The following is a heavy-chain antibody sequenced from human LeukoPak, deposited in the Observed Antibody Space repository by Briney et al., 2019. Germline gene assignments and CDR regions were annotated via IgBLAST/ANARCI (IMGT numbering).Heavy chain of an antibody. CDR1: GFSFSGYT. CDR3: AKAPVGATAWYFDL. V-gene: IGHV3-30*02. J-gene: IGHJ2*01. Sequence: GGSLRLSCAASGFSFSGYTMNWVRQAPGKGLEWVAFIRYDGSNKYYADSVKGRFTISRDNSKNTLYLQMNSLRAEDTAVYYCAKAPVGATAWYFDLWGRGTLVTVSS. D-gene: IGHD1-26*01. CDR2: IRYDGSNK.